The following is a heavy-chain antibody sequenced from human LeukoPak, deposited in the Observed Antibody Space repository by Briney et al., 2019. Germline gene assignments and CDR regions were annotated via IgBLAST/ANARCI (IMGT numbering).Heavy chain of an antibody. J-gene: IGHJ3*02. CDR2: IYYSGST. Sequence: PSETLSLTCTVSGGSISSSSYYWGWIRQPPGKGLEWIGSIYYSGSTYYNPSLKSRVTISVDTSKNQFSLKLSSVTAADTAVYYCARVKLPYADAFDIWGQGTMVAVSS. D-gene: IGHD1-26*01. CDR1: GGSISSSSYY. V-gene: IGHV4-39*07. CDR3: ARVKLPYADAFDI.